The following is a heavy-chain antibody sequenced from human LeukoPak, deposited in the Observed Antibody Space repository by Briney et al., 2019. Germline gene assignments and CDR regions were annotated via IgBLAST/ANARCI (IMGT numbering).Heavy chain of an antibody. J-gene: IGHJ2*01. Sequence: ASVKVSCKASGYTFTGYYMHWVRQAPGQGLEWMERINPNSGGTNYAQKFQGRVTMTRDTSISTAYMELSRLRSDDTAVYYCARVVAARNWYFDLWGRGTLVTVSS. CDR3: ARVVAARNWYFDL. CDR1: GYTFTGYY. D-gene: IGHD6-6*01. CDR2: INPNSGGT. V-gene: IGHV1-2*06.